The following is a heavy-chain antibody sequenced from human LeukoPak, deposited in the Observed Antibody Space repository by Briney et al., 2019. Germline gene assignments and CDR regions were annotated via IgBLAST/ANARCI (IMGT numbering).Heavy chain of an antibody. CDR1: GDSFSSHY. CDR2: ISHIGRT. J-gene: IGHJ3*02. V-gene: IGHV4-59*11. CDR3: ARERVTVTKGYDI. D-gene: IGHD4-17*01. Sequence: SETLSLTCAVSGDSFSSHYWTWIRQSPGTGLEWIGYISHIGRTNYNPSLKSRVTISIDTSKNQFSLKLRSVTAADTAVYYCARERVTVTKGYDIWGQGTMLSVAS.